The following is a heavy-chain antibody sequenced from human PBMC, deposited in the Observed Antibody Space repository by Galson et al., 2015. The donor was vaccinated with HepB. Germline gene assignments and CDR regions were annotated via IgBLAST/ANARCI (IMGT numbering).Heavy chain of an antibody. CDR2: FDPEDGET. CDR3: ATDQFREHGSGFY. Sequence: SVKVSCKVSGYTLTELSMHWVRQAPGKGLEWMGGFDPEDGETIYAQKFQGRVTMTEDTSTDTAYMELSSLRSEDTAVYYCATDQFREHGSGFYWGQGTLVTVSS. V-gene: IGHV1-24*01. CDR1: GYTLTELS. J-gene: IGHJ4*02. D-gene: IGHD6-19*01.